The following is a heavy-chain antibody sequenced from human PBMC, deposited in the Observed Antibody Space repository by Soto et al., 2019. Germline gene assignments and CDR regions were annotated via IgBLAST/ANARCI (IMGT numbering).Heavy chain of an antibody. Sequence: SETLSLTCAVSGYSISSGYYWGWIRQPPGKGLEWIGSIYHSVTTYCNPSLKSRVTISVDTSKNQFSLKLSSVTAADTAIYYCARDGGSYSGIDYWGQGTLVTVSS. CDR1: GYSISSGYY. D-gene: IGHD3-16*01. V-gene: IGHV4-38-2*02. CDR2: IYHSVTT. J-gene: IGHJ4*02. CDR3: ARDGGSYSGIDY.